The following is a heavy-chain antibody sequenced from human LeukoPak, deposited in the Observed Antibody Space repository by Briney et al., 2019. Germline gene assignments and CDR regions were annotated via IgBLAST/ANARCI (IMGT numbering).Heavy chain of an antibody. V-gene: IGHV3-48*03. CDR2: ISGSGGTI. CDR1: GFTFSSYE. J-gene: IGHJ4*02. D-gene: IGHD5-18*01. CDR3: ARESGYTYGSGC. Sequence: PGGSLRLSCAASGFTFSSYEMNWVRQAPGKGLEWVSYISGSGGTIYYADSVKGRFTISRDNAKNSLYLQMNSLRAEDTAVYYCARESGYTYGSGCWGQGTLVTVSS.